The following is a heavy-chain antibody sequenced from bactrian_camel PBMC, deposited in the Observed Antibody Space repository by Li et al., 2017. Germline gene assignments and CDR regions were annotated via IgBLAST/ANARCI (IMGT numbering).Heavy chain of an antibody. D-gene: IGHD2*01. CDR1: TNTYG. CDR3: ATRLKLRSGTCSYIGPFGY. Sequence: HVQLVESGGGSVQAGGSLRLSCIASTNTYGMAWFRQAPGKEREGVAVIWSAGSAGPSPFYAPAAKGRFTISQDNANNTSHLEMTNLKPEDSAMYYCATRLKLRSGTCSYIGPFGYWGQGTQVTVS. J-gene: IGHJ6*01. V-gene: IGHV3S55*01. CDR2: IWSAGSAGPSP.